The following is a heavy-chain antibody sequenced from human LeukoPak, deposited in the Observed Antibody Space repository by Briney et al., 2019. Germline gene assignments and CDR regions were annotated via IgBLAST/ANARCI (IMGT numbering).Heavy chain of an antibody. Sequence: DSVKGRFTVSRDNSKNTLYLQMKSLRAEDTAVYYCARHRYYYRSGSYYGAPYYMDVWGNGTTVTISS. V-gene: IGHV3-30*01. CDR3: ARHRYYYRSGSYYGAPYYMDV. D-gene: IGHD3-10*01. J-gene: IGHJ6*03.